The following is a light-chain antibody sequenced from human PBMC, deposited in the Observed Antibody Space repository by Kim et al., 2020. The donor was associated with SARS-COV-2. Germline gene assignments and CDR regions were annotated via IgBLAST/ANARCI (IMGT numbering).Light chain of an antibody. CDR1: SLRSYS. V-gene: IGLV3-19*01. J-gene: IGLJ1*01. CDR3: DCRDSSGEHLYV. Sequence: SSELTQDPAVSVALGQTVRITCQGDSLRSYSASWYQQKPGQAPVLVLYGNDNRPSGIPDRFSGSTSGNTASLTITGAQAEDEADYYCDCRDSSGEHLYVFGPGTKVTVL. CDR2: GND.